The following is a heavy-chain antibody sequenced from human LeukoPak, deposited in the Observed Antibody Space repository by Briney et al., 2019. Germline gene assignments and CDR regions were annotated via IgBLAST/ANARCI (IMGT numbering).Heavy chain of an antibody. CDR3: GRGPGDTDDSDS. V-gene: IGHV3-7*01. Sequence: GSLRLSCEASGFTFTSYWMSWVRQAPGKGPEWVAHIKENGNEQYYADSVKGRFTISGDNVKQSLGLQMNSLRVEDTAVYYCGRGPGDTDDSDSWDQGTMVTVSS. J-gene: IGHJ3*02. CDR2: IKENGNEQ. CDR1: GFTFTSYW. D-gene: IGHD1-26*01.